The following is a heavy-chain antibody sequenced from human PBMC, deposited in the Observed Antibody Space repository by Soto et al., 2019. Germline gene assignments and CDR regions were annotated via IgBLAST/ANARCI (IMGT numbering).Heavy chain of an antibody. D-gene: IGHD1-26*01. CDR3: ARGGSLHWSFDL. V-gene: IGHV3-74*01. CDR2: INSDGSST. Sequence: EVQLVESGGGLVQPGGSLRLSCAASGFTFSSYWMHWVRQAPGKGLVWVSRINSDGSSTSYADSVKGRFTISRDNAKSTLYRQMKRLRAEDTAVYYCARGGSLHWSFDLWGSGTLVTVSS. CDR1: GFTFSSYW. J-gene: IGHJ2*01.